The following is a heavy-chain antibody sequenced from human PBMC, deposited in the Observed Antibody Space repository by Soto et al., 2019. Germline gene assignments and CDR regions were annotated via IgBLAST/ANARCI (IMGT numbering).Heavy chain of an antibody. D-gene: IGHD3-22*01. J-gene: IGHJ4*02. V-gene: IGHV3-23*01. CDR2: ISRYGDIT. CDR1: GFTFNIYA. CDR3: AKDRYLDHDSRGYLFDN. Sequence: EVQLLESGGDLIQPGGSLRLSCAASGFTFNIYAMTWVRQAPGKGLEWVSAISRYGDITYYADSVEGRFTISRDNSKTTLYLQMNSLRAEDTAGYYCAKDRYLDHDSRGYLFDNWGQGTLVTVSS.